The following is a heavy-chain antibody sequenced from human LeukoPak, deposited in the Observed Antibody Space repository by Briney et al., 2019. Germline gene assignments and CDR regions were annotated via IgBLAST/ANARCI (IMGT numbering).Heavy chain of an antibody. CDR3: ARDSYYYDSSGIDAFDI. V-gene: IGHV3-33*01. Sequence: PGRSLRLSCAASGFTSSSYGMHWVRQAPGKGLEWVAVIWYDGSNKYYADSVKGRFTISRDNSKNTLYLQMNSLRAEDTAVYYCARDSYYYDSSGIDAFDIWGQGTMVTVSS. CDR2: IWYDGSNK. J-gene: IGHJ3*02. CDR1: GFTSSSYG. D-gene: IGHD3-22*01.